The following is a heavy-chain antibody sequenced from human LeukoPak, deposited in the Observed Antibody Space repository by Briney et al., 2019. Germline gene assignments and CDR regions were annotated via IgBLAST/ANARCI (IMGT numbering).Heavy chain of an antibody. D-gene: IGHD5/OR15-5a*01. CDR1: GGSFSGYY. V-gene: IGHV4-34*01. CDR3: ARGVSAL. Sequence: PSETLSLTCAVYGGSFSGYYWSWIRQPPGKGLEWIGEISHSGSTNYNPSLKSRVTISVDTSKNQFSLKLSSVTAADTAVYYCARGVSALWGQGTLVTVSS. CDR2: ISHSGST. J-gene: IGHJ4*02.